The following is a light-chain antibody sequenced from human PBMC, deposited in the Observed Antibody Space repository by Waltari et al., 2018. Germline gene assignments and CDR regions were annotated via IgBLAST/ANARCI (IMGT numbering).Light chain of an antibody. CDR1: GEYSAYA. V-gene: IGLV4-69*01. J-gene: IGLJ3*02. CDR3: QTWGTGIQV. CDR2: VNSDGSH. Sequence: LVLTQSPSASASLGASVKLTCSLPGEYSAYAIAWHQQQPLKGPPYLMTVNSDGSHKKGDGISERFSGSSSDLDRYLIISRLQSDDEADYFCQTWGTGIQVFGSGTKLTVL.